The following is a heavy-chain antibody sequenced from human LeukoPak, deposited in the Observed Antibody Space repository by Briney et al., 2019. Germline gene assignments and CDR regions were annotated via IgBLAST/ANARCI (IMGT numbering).Heavy chain of an antibody. CDR3: ARARGLWFGEVHDFDY. V-gene: IGHV3-7*01. D-gene: IGHD3-10*01. CDR1: GFTFSNAW. CDR2: IKQDGSEK. J-gene: IGHJ4*02. Sequence: GGSLRLSCAASGFTFSNAWMSWVRQAPGKGLEWVANIKQDGSEKYYVDSVQGRFIISRDNAKNSLYLQMNSLRAEDTAVYYCARARGLWFGEVHDFDYWGQGTLVTVSS.